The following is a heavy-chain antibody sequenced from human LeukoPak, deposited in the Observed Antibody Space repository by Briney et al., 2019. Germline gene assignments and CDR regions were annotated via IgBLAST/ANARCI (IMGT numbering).Heavy chain of an antibody. V-gene: IGHV4-34*01. J-gene: IGHJ6*03. CDR1: GGSFSGYY. CDR3: ARLARIIVVVPAPGGYYYMDV. Sequence: SETLSLTCAVYGGSFSGYYWSWIRQPPGKGLEWIGEINHSGSTNYNPSLKSRVTISVDTSKNQFSLKLSSVTAADTAVYYCARLARIIVVVPAPGGYYYMDVWGKGTTVTVSS. D-gene: IGHD2-2*01. CDR2: INHSGST.